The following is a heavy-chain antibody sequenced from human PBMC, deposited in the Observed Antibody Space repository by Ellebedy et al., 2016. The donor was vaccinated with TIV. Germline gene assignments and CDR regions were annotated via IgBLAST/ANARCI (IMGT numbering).Heavy chain of an antibody. V-gene: IGHV4-59*02. CDR2: IYHSGTP. CDR3: ARATIPSAAAGSAFDI. J-gene: IGHJ3*02. D-gene: IGHD6-13*01. Sequence: SETLSLXCTVSGASVSDHYWSWIRQPPGKGLEWIGYIYHSGTPKYNPSLKSRVTISADTSKNQISLKLNSVTAADTAVYYCARATIPSAAAGSAFDIWGQGTMVTVSS. CDR1: GASVSDHY.